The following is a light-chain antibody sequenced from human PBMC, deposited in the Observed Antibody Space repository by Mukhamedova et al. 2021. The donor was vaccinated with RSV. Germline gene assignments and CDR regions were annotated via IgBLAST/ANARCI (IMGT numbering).Light chain of an antibody. CDR2: AAS. V-gene: IGKV1-39*01. Sequence: WYQRRVHGQAPQILIYAASTLQSGVPSRFSGSGSGTDFTLTITHLQPEDFATYYCQQSYSVPPYTFGHGTKVEI. CDR3: QQSYSVPPYT. J-gene: IGKJ2*01.